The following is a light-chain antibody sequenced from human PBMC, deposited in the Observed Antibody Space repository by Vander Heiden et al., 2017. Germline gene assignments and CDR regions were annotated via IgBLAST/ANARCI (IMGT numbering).Light chain of an antibody. CDR3: QQYGSSPPRVT. CDR1: QSVSSSY. V-gene: IGKV3-20*01. J-gene: IGKJ4*01. Sequence: EVVLTQSPAPLSLSPGERATLSCRASQSVSSSYLAWYQQKPGQAPRLLIYGASSRATGIPDRFSGSGSGTDFTLTISRLEPEDFAVYYCQQYGSSPPRVTFGGGTKVEIK. CDR2: GAS.